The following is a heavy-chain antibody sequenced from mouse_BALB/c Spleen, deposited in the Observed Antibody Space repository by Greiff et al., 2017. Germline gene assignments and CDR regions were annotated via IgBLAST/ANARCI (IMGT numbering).Heavy chain of an antibody. CDR2: ISYSGST. CDR3: ARSGDGYYDFDY. D-gene: IGHD2-3*01. J-gene: IGHJ2*01. V-gene: IGHV3-2*02. CDR1: GYSITSDYA. Sequence: EVQLQESGPGLVKPSQSLSLTCTVTGYSITSDYAWNWIRQFPGNKLEWMGYISYSGSTSYNPSLKSRISITRDTSKNQFFLQLNSVTTEDTATFYCARSGDGYYDFDYWGQGTTLTVAS.